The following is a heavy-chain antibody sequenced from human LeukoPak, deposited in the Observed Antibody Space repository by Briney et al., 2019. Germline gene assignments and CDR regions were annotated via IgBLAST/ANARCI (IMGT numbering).Heavy chain of an antibody. J-gene: IGHJ6*02. CDR1: GFTVSSNY. D-gene: IGHD2-8*01. CDR3: ARDAKWAYYYYYGMDV. V-gene: IGHV3-66*02. CDR2: IYSGGST. Sequence: GGSLRLSCAASGFTVSSNYMSWVRQAPGKGLEWVSVIYSGGSTYYADSVKGRFTISRDNSKNTLYLQMNSLRAEDTAVYYCARDAKWAYYYYYGMDVWGQGTTVTVSS.